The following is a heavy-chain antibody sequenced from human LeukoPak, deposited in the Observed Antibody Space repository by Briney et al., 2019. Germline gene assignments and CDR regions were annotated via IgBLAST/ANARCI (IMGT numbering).Heavy chain of an antibody. J-gene: IGHJ4*02. V-gene: IGHV3-30*18. Sequence: PGRSLRLSCAASGFTFSSYGMHWVRQAPGKGLGWVAIISYDGGNKYYADSVQGRFTISRDNSKNTLYLQMNSLRTEDTAVYYCAKALYSGSWYGDYWGQGTLVTVSS. CDR1: GFTFSSYG. CDR2: ISYDGGNK. D-gene: IGHD6-13*01. CDR3: AKALYSGSWYGDY.